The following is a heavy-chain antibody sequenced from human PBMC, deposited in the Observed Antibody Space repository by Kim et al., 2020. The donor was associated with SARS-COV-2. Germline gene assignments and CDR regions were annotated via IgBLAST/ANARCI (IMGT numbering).Heavy chain of an antibody. CDR2: IYSGGST. CDR3: ARAYYGGFGRD. CDR1: GFTVSSNY. D-gene: IGHD4-17*01. Sequence: GGSLRLSCAASGFTVSSNYMSWVRQAPGKGLEWVSVIYSGGSTYYADSVKGRFTISRDHSKNTLYLPMNSLRAEDRAVYYCARAYYGGFGRDWGQGTLVTVS. J-gene: IGHJ4*02. V-gene: IGHV3-53*01.